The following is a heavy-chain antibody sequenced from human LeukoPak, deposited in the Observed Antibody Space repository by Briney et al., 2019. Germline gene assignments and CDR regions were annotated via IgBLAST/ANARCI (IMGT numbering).Heavy chain of an antibody. J-gene: IGHJ4*02. CDR1: GFTFSSYG. CDR2: IRYDGSYK. Sequence: GESLKISCAASGFTFSSYGMHWVRQAPGKGLEWVAFIRYDGSYKYYADSVKGRFTISRDNSKNTLYLQMNSLRAEDTAVYYCAKDFEWLAVRYYFGYWGQGTLVTVSS. V-gene: IGHV3-30*02. CDR3: AKDFEWLAVRYYFGY. D-gene: IGHD3-3*01.